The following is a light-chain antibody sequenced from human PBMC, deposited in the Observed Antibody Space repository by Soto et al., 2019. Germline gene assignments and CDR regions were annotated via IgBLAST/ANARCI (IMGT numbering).Light chain of an antibody. J-gene: IGKJ5*01. CDR3: QQYGNSPIT. Sequence: EIVVTQSPATLSVSPVERATLSCRASQSVSSNLAWYQQKPGQAPRLLIYGGSSRATGIPDRFSGSGSGTDFTLTISRLEPEDFAVYYCQQYGNSPITFGQGTRLEIK. CDR2: GGS. CDR1: QSVSSN. V-gene: IGKV3-20*01.